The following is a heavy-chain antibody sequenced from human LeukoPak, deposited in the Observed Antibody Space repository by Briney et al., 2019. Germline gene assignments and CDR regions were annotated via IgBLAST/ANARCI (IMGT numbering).Heavy chain of an antibody. CDR3: ARATELELLTAPPDI. D-gene: IGHD1-7*01. J-gene: IGHJ3*02. Sequence: GASVKVSCKASGGTFSSFAISWVRQAPGQGLEWTGGIIPMFGTANYAQKFQGRVTITTDESTSTAHMELSSLRPEDTAVYYCARATELELLTAPPDIWGQGTMVTVSS. CDR1: GGTFSSFA. CDR2: IIPMFGTA. V-gene: IGHV1-69*05.